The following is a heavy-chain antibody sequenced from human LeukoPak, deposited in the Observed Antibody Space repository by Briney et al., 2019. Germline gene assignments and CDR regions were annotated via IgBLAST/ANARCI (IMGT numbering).Heavy chain of an antibody. V-gene: IGHV4-34*01. D-gene: IGHD3-9*01. CDR2: INHSGST. J-gene: IGHJ4*02. CDR3: ARAKRYFDWLSHFDY. CDR1: GGSFSGYY. Sequence: SETLSLTCAVYGGSFSGYYWSWIRQPPGKGLEWIGEINHSGSTNYNPSLKIRVTISVDTSKNQFYLKLSSVTAADTAVYYCARAKRYFDWLSHFDYWGQGTLVTVSS.